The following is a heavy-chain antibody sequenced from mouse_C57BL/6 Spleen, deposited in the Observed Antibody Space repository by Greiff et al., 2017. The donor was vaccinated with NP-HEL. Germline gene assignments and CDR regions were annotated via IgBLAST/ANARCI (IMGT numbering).Heavy chain of an antibody. Sequence: EVQLVESGGGLVKPGGSLKLPCAASGFTFSSYTMSWVRQTPEKRLEWVATISGGGGNTYYPDSVKGRFTISRDNAKNTLYLQMSSLRSEDTALYYCARHSRDNYFDYWGQGTTLTVSS. CDR3: ARHSRDNYFDY. CDR1: GFTFSSYT. CDR2: ISGGGGNT. J-gene: IGHJ2*01. D-gene: IGHD3-3*01. V-gene: IGHV5-9*01.